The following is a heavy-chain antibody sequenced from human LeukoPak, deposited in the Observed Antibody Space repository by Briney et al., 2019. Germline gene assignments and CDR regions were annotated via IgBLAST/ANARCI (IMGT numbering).Heavy chain of an antibody. CDR3: ARDYGGPDQGPSSDWFDP. CDR2: INPNSGAT. CDR1: GYTFTGCY. J-gene: IGHJ5*02. Sequence: ASVKVSCKASGYTFTGCYMHWLRQAPGQGLEWMGWINPNSGATNYAQKFQGRVAMTRDTSISTAYMELSRLRSDDTAVYYCARDYGGPDQGPSSDWFDPWGQGTLVTVSS. V-gene: IGHV1-2*02. D-gene: IGHD1-14*01.